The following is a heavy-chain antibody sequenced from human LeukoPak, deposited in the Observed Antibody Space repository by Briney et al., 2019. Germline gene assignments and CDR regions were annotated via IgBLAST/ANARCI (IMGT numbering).Heavy chain of an antibody. Sequence: PSETLSLTCAVSGYSISSGYYWGWIRPPPGKGLEWIGSIYHSGSTYYNPSLKSRVTISVDTSKNQFSLKLSSVTAADTAVYYCARRRDGYFDYWGQGTLVTVSS. J-gene: IGHJ4*02. CDR3: ARRRDGYFDY. CDR1: GYSISSGYY. D-gene: IGHD5-24*01. V-gene: IGHV4-38-2*01. CDR2: IYHSGST.